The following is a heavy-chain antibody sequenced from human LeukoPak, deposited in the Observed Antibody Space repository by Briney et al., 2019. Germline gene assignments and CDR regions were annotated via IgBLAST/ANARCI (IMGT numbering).Heavy chain of an antibody. V-gene: IGHV1-18*01. CDR2: MNPNSGNT. D-gene: IGHD5-18*01. J-gene: IGHJ4*02. CDR1: GYTFTSYD. Sequence: ASVKVSCKASGYTFTSYDINWVRQATGQGLEWMGWMNPNSGNTNYAQKLQGRVTMTTDTSTSTAYMELRSLRSDDTAVYYCARQLVTGYSYGFYGYWGQGTLVTVSS. CDR3: ARQLVTGYSYGFYGY.